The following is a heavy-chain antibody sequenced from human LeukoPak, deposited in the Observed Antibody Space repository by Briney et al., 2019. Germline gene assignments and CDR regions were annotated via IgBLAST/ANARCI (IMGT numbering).Heavy chain of an antibody. Sequence: ASVKVSCKASGYTFTSYGISWVRQAPGQGLEWMGWISAYNGNTNYAQRLQGRVTMTTDTSTSTAYMELRSLRSDDTAVYYCARGWSREYYDFWSGYPDPIVFDYWGQGTLVTVSS. CDR1: GYTFTSYG. J-gene: IGHJ4*02. CDR3: ARGWSREYYDFWSGYPDPIVFDY. CDR2: ISAYNGNT. D-gene: IGHD3-3*01. V-gene: IGHV1-18*01.